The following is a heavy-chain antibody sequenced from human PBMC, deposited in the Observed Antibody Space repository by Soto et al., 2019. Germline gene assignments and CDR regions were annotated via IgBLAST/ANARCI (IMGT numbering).Heavy chain of an antibody. CDR1: GFTFGDYA. CDR2: IRSKAYGGTT. Sequence: GGSLRLSCTASGFTFGDYAMSWFRQAPGKGLEWVGFIRSKAYGGTTEYAASVKGRFTISRDDSKSIAYLQMNSLKTEDTAVYYCTRDLFNYDFWSGYSNYYYMDVWGKGTTVTVSS. J-gene: IGHJ6*03. V-gene: IGHV3-49*03. CDR3: TRDLFNYDFWSGYSNYYYMDV. D-gene: IGHD3-3*01.